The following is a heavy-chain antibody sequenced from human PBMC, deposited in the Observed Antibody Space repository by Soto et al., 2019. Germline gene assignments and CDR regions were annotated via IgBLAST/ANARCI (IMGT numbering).Heavy chain of an antibody. Sequence: QVQLQESGPGLVKPSETLSLTCTVSSGTINNYYWSWIRQPPGKGLEWIGYIYYSGSTNYNPSLKSRVTISVDTSKNQFSLKLSSVTAADTAVYYCARRYGGNFDYWGQGTLVTVSS. J-gene: IGHJ4*02. D-gene: IGHD1-26*01. V-gene: IGHV4-59*01. CDR1: SGTINNYY. CDR3: ARRYGGNFDY. CDR2: IYYSGST.